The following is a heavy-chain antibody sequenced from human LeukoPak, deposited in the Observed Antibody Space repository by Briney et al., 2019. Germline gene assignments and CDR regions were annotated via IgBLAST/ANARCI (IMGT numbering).Heavy chain of an antibody. V-gene: IGHV3-15*07. D-gene: IGHD3-22*01. CDR3: NTTTYQEDSSGYYYNPPLDY. J-gene: IGHJ4*02. Sequence: GGSLRLSCAASGFTFSNAWMNWVRQAPGKGLEWVGRIKSKTDGGTTDYAAPVKGRFTISRDDSKNTLYLQMNSLKTEDTAVYYCNTTTYQEDSSGYYYNPPLDYWGQGTLVTVSS. CDR1: GFTFSNAW. CDR2: IKSKTDGGTT.